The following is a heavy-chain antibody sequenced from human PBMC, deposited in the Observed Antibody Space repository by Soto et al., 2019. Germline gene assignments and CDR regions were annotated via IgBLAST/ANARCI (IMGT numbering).Heavy chain of an antibody. CDR3: ASLYCSGDSCYWDY. D-gene: IGHD2-15*01. Sequence: SETLSLTCTVSGGSISSSSYHWGWIRQPPGKGLEWIGSIYYSGSTYYNPSLKSRVTISVDTSKNQFSLKLSSVTAADTAVYYCASLYCSGDSCYWDYWGQGTLVTVS. V-gene: IGHV4-39*01. CDR1: GGSISSSSYH. CDR2: IYYSGST. J-gene: IGHJ4*02.